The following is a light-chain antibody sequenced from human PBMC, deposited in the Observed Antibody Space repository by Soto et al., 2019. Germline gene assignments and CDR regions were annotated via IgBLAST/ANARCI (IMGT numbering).Light chain of an antibody. CDR2: VAS. V-gene: IGKV1-27*01. CDR1: QGISNY. J-gene: IGKJ5*01. Sequence: IQMSQSPSSLSASVKDRVTITCRASQGISNYLAWYQQKPGQVPKLLIYVASTLQSGVPSRFSGRGSGTDFSLSISSLQPEDVATYYCQNSNSAPITFGQGTRLEIK. CDR3: QNSNSAPIT.